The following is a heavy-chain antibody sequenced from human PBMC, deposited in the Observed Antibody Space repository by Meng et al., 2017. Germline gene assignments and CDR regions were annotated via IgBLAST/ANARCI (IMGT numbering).Heavy chain of an antibody. CDR1: GGSISSGGYS. Sequence: QLQLQESGSGLVKPSQTLSLTCAVSGGSISSGGYSWSWIRQPPGKGLEWIGYIYHSGSTYYNPSLKSRVTISGDRSKNQFSLKLSSVTAADTAVYYCARTDYGGYWYFDLWGRGTLVTVSS. CDR2: IYHSGST. CDR3: ARTDYGGYWYFDL. D-gene: IGHD4-17*01. V-gene: IGHV4-30-2*01. J-gene: IGHJ2*01.